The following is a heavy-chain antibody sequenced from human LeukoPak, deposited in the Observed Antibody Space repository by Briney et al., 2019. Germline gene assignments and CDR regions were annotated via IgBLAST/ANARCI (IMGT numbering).Heavy chain of an antibody. D-gene: IGHD1-26*01. CDR3: ARELGATYGLDY. V-gene: IGHV3-11*04. Sequence: GGSLRLSXAASGFTFSDYYMSWVRQAPGKGLEWVSYISSSDSTIYYADSVKGRFTISRDNAKNSLYLQMNSLRAEDTAVYYCARELGATYGLDYWGLGTLVTVSS. CDR1: GFTFSDYY. CDR2: ISSSDSTI. J-gene: IGHJ4*02.